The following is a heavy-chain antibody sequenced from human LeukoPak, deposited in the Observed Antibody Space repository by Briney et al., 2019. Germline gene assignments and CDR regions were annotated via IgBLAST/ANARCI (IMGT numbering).Heavy chain of an antibody. CDR3: ARWFGSGSYYGY. V-gene: IGHV3-23*01. D-gene: IGHD3-10*01. J-gene: IGHJ4*02. Sequence: PGGPLRLSCAASGFSFSTYAMSWVRQAPGKGLEWVSAISGGGGSTYYADSVRGRFTISRDNSKNTLYLQMNSLRAEDTAVYYRARWFGSGSYYGYWGQGTLVTVSS. CDR2: ISGGGGST. CDR1: GFSFSTYA.